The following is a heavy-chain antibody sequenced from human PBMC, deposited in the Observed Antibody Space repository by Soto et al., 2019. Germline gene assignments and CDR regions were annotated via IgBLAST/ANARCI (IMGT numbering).Heavy chain of an antibody. CDR3: ARVERGTATTVVDAFDI. V-gene: IGHV4-34*01. CDR2: ISHSGRI. Sequence: PSETLSLTCAVYGGSVSSGSYYWSWIRQPPGKGLEWIAEISHSGRIHFNPSLKSRVTISVDTSKNQFSLKMSSVTAADTALYYCARVERGTATTVVDAFDIWGQGTMVTGSS. CDR1: GGSVSSGSYY. J-gene: IGHJ3*02. D-gene: IGHD1-1*01.